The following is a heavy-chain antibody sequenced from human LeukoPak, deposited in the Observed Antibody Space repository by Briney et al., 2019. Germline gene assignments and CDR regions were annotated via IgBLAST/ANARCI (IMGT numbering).Heavy chain of an antibody. CDR1: GASISSGDYH. Sequence: SETLSLTCTVSGASISSGDYHWSWIRQPPGKGLECIGHIYYSGSTYYNPSLKSRVTISVDTSKNQFSLKLSSVTAADTAVYYCARGRGVPYYYGSSGYYPADYWGQGTLVTVSS. D-gene: IGHD3-22*01. V-gene: IGHV4-30-4*01. CDR2: IYYSGST. J-gene: IGHJ4*02. CDR3: ARGRGVPYYYGSSGYYPADY.